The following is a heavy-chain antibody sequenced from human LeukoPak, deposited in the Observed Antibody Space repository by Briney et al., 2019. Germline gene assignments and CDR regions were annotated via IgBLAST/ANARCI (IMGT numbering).Heavy chain of an antibody. CDR3: ARGGASSSYYFYYYMDV. J-gene: IGHJ6*03. V-gene: IGHV1-8*01. D-gene: IGHD6-13*01. Sequence: GASVKVSCKASGYTFTSYDINWVRQATGQGLEWMGWMNPNSGKTGYAQKFQGRFTMTRNTSISTAYMELSSLRSEDTAVYYCARGGASSSYYFYYYMDVWGKGTTVTVSS. CDR2: MNPNSGKT. CDR1: GYTFTSYD.